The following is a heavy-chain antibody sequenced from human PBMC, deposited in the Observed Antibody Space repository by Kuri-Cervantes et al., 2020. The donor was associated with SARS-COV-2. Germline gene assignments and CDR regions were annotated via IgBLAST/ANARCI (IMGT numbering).Heavy chain of an antibody. J-gene: IGHJ4*02. D-gene: IGHD3-9*01. CDR2: VNHRGST. Sequence: SETLSLTCAFYGESFSGYYWNWIRQSPGKGLEWIGEVNHRGSTNYNPSLKSRVTISIDTSSKQFSLNLSSVTAADTAVYYCARVSYDILTGYYLSPTFDYWGQGTLVTVSS. V-gene: IGHV4-34*01. CDR3: ARVSYDILTGYYLSPTFDY. CDR1: GESFSGYY.